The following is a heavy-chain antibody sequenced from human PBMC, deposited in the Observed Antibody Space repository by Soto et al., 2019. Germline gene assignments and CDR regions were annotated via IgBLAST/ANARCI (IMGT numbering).Heavy chain of an antibody. J-gene: IGHJ4*02. D-gene: IGHD6-19*01. V-gene: IGHV3-21*01. Sequence: EVQLVESGGGLVKPGGSLRLSCAASGFTFSSYSMNWVRQAPGKGLEWVSSISSSSSYIYYADSVKGRFTISRDNAKNSLYLQMNSLRAEDMAVYYCAREGIAVAGYYFDYWGLGTLVTVSS. CDR2: ISSSSSYI. CDR3: AREGIAVAGYYFDY. CDR1: GFTFSSYS.